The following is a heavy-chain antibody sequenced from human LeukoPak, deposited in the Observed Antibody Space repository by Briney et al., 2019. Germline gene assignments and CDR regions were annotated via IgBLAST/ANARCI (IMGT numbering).Heavy chain of an antibody. Sequence: ASVKLSCKASGYNFSDHFLHWVRQARGQGLEWMGWINPKSGGTKYAQKFQGRIIVTGDTSISTLYMELSRLTSDDTAVYYCVRDFNDFWSGRDAFDLWGQGTLVSVSS. CDR1: GYNFSDHF. J-gene: IGHJ3*01. CDR2: INPKSGGT. D-gene: IGHD3-3*01. CDR3: VRDFNDFWSGRDAFDL. V-gene: IGHV1-2*02.